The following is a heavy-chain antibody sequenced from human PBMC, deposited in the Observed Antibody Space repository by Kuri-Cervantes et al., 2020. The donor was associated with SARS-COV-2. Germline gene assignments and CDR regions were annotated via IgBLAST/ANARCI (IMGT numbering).Heavy chain of an antibody. CDR2: ISDSGDRT. Sequence: GESLKISCAASGFTFSSYAMSWVRQAPGQGLEWVSGISDSGDRTNYADSVKGRFTISRDNSKNTVYLEMDSLRADDTAVYYCAKDQLEQWLVYYYYMDVWGKGTTVTVSS. D-gene: IGHD6-19*01. V-gene: IGHV3-23*01. CDR3: AKDQLEQWLVYYYYMDV. CDR1: GFTFSSYA. J-gene: IGHJ6*03.